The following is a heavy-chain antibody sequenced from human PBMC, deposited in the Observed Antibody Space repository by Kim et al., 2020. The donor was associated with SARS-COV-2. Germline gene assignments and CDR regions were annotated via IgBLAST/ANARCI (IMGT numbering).Heavy chain of an antibody. CDR2: ITNDGANT. CDR3: AKDRYVVGV. V-gene: IGHV3-23*01. J-gene: IGHJ6*02. Sequence: GGSLRLSCAASGFTFSNFGMTWVRQAPGKGLEWVSTITNDGANTLYADSVKGRFTVSRDNSNNMFYLQMNSLRPEDTAVYHCAKDRYVVGVWDQGSTGTV. CDR1: GFTFSNFG.